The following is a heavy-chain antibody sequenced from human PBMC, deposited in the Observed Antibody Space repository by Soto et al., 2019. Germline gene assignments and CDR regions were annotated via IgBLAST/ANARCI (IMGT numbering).Heavy chain of an antibody. Sequence: GGSLRLSCAASGFTFSNAWMNWVRQAPGKGLEWVGRIKSKTDGGTTDYAAPVKGRFTISRDDSKNTLYLQMNSLKTEDTAVYYCTTEGGYSSGQTLLTDYYYYYGMDVWGQGTTVTVSS. CDR1: GFTFSNAW. V-gene: IGHV3-15*07. D-gene: IGHD6-19*01. J-gene: IGHJ6*02. CDR3: TTEGGYSSGQTLLTDYYYYYGMDV. CDR2: IKSKTDGGTT.